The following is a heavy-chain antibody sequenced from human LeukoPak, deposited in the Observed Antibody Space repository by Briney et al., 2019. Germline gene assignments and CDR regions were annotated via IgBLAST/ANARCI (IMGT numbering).Heavy chain of an antibody. CDR3: ARGHYDVLAASYKWTPDY. CDR2: ITSGGDYI. J-gene: IGHJ4*02. Sequence: RTGGSLRLSCAASGFTFNTFNMNWVRQAPGKGLEWVSSITSGGDYIYYADSVKGRFTTFRDNAKNSLSLQLNSLRVEDTAVYYCARGHYDVLAASYKWTPDYWGQGTLVAVSS. D-gene: IGHD3-9*01. CDR1: GFTFNTFN. V-gene: IGHV3-21*01.